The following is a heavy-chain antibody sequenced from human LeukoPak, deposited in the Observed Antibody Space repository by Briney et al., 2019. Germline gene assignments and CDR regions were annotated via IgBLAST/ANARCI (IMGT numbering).Heavy chain of an antibody. Sequence: GGSLRLSCAASGFTFSNAWMSWVRQAPGKGLEWVGRIKSKTDGGTTDYAAPVKGRFTISRDGSKNTLYLQMNSLKTEDTAVYYCTTTSVAGTMGYWGQGTLVTVSS. V-gene: IGHV3-15*01. CDR1: GFTFSNAW. CDR2: IKSKTDGGTT. CDR3: TTTSVAGTMGY. J-gene: IGHJ4*02. D-gene: IGHD6-19*01.